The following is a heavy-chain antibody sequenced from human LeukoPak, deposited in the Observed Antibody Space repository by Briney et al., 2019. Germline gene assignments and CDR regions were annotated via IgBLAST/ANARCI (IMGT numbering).Heavy chain of an antibody. CDR2: ISYDGSYK. CDR1: GFTFSSYA. Sequence: GGSLRLSCAASGFTFSSYAMHWVRQAPGKGLEWVAIISYDGSYKYYADSVKGRFTISRGNSKNTLYLQMSSLRAEDTAVFYCARDYGSLDYWGQGTLVTVSS. V-gene: IGHV3-30-3*01. J-gene: IGHJ4*02. D-gene: IGHD3-16*01. CDR3: ARDYGSLDY.